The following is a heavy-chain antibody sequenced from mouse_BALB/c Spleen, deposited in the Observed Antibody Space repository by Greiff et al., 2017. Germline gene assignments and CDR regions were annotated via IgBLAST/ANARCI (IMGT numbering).Heavy chain of an antibody. J-gene: IGHJ4*01. CDR3: ATAVGYYAMDY. V-gene: IGHV2-6-5*01. Sequence: VQLKESGPGLVAPSQSLSITCTVSGFSLTDYGVSWIRQPPGKGLEWLGVIWGGGSTDYNLALKSRLSFSKDNSKSQVFLKMNSLQTDDTAMYYCATAVGYYAMDYWGQGTAVTVSA. CDR1: GFSLTDYG. CDR2: IWGGGST.